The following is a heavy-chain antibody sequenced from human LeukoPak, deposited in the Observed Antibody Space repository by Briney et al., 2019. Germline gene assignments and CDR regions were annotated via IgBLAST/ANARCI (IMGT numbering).Heavy chain of an antibody. V-gene: IGHV3-30*18. D-gene: IGHD6-13*01. CDR3: AKGGVAALFDY. Sequence: GGSLRLSCAASGFTFSSYGMHWVRQAPGKGLEWVAVISYGGSNKYYADSVKGRFTISRDNSKNTLYLQMNSLRAEDTAVYYCAKGGVAALFDYWGQGTLVTVSS. J-gene: IGHJ4*02. CDR2: ISYGGSNK. CDR1: GFTFSSYG.